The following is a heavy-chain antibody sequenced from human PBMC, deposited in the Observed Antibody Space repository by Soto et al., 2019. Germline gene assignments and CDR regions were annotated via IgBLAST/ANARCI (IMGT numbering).Heavy chain of an antibody. Sequence: GGSLRLSCAASGFTLSNYEMNWVRQAPGKGLEWISYISSRGTVKYTADSVKGRFTISRDNAKNSLYLQMNSLRAEDTAIYYCTRYRWFDAWGQGTLLTVSS. J-gene: IGHJ5*02. CDR3: TRYRWFDA. V-gene: IGHV3-48*03. D-gene: IGHD3-16*02. CDR1: GFTLSNYE. CDR2: ISSRGTVK.